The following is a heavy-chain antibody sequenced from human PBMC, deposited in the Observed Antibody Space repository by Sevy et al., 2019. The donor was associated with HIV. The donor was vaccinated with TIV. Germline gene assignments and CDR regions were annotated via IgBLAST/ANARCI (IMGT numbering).Heavy chain of an antibody. J-gene: IGHJ4*02. V-gene: IGHV1-18*01. D-gene: IGHD6-13*01. CDR1: GYSFIDFG. Sequence: ASVTVSCKASGYSFIDFGITWVRQAPGQGLEWMGWIGANNDNANFAQKFQGRVTMTTDTSTSTAYMELRSLKSDDTAVYYCARDLLAIAGYSSTWSGAYWGQGTLVTVSS. CDR2: IGANNDNA. CDR3: ARDLLAIAGYSSTWSGAY.